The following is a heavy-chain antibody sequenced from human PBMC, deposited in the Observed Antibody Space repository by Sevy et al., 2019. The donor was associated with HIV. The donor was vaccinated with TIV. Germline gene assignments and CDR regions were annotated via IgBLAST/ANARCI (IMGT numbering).Heavy chain of an antibody. V-gene: IGHV3-30-3*01. CDR1: GFTFSSYA. Sequence: GGCLRLSCAASGFTFSSYAMHWVRQAPGKGLEWVAVISYDGSNKYYADSVKGRFTISRDNSKNTLYLQVKSLRTEDTAEYYCARDQHDYAGNLRTGWFDPWGQGTLVTVSS. CDR3: ARDQHDYAGNLRTGWFDP. CDR2: ISYDGSNK. D-gene: IGHD4-17*01. J-gene: IGHJ5*02.